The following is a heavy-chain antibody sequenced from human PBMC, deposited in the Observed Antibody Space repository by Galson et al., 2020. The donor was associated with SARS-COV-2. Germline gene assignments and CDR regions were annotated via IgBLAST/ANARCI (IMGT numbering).Heavy chain of an antibody. J-gene: IGHJ5*02. V-gene: IGHV4-31*03. D-gene: IGHD3-22*01. CDR1: GGSISSSGYY. CDR2: NHDTGST. CDR3: AREVPVVTHL. Sequence: SETLSITCTVSGGSISSSGYYWSWIRQHPGKGLEWIGYNHDTGSTVYNPSLKSRVTITVDTSRNQFSLTLSSVTDADTAVYYCAREVPVVTHLWGQGTLVTVSS.